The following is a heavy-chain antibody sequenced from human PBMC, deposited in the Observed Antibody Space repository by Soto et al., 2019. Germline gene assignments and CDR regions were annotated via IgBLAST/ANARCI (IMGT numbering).Heavy chain of an antibody. CDR1: GYTFTSYD. Sequence: GASVKVSCKASGYTFTSYDINWVRQASGQGLEWMGWMNPNSGNTVYAQKFQGRVTMTEDTSTDTAYMELSSLRSEDTAVYYCATDRPLYCSGGSCYGDDAFDIWGQGTMVTVSS. J-gene: IGHJ3*02. V-gene: IGHV1-8*01. D-gene: IGHD2-15*01. CDR3: ATDRPLYCSGGSCYGDDAFDI. CDR2: MNPNSGNT.